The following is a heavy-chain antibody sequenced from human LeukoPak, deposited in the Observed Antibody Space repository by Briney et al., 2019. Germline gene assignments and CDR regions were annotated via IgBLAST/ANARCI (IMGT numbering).Heavy chain of an antibody. J-gene: IGHJ5*02. CDR2: ISRSSDQM. V-gene: IGHV3-21*06. CDR3: ASAAFGNWFDP. CDR1: GFTFSSYS. D-gene: IGHD3-16*01. Sequence: GGSLRLSCAASGFTFSSYSMNWVRQAPGKGLEWVSSISRSSDQMFYADSVKGRFTISRDNTKNSLYLQMNSLGAEDTAVYYCASAAFGNWFDPRGQGTLVTVSS.